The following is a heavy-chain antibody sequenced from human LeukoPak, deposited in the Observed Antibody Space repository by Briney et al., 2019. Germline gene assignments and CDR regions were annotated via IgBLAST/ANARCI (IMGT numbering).Heavy chain of an antibody. CDR1: GDSISSGGYY. CDR3: ARGKRGYSSSWYDY. V-gene: IGHV4-31*03. CDR2: IYYNGNT. J-gene: IGHJ4*02. D-gene: IGHD6-13*01. Sequence: SQTLSLTCTVSGDSISSGGYYWSWIRQHPGKGLEWIGYIYYNGNTYYNPSLKSRLTISGDTSKNQFSLKLSSVTAADTAVYYCARGKRGYSSSWYDYWGQGTLVTVSS.